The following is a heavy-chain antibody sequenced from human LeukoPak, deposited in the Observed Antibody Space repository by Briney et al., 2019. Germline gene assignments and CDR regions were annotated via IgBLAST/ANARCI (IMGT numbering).Heavy chain of an antibody. CDR1: GYSFTNFW. CDR2: VYPGDFET. D-gene: IGHD1-26*01. V-gene: IGHV5-51*01. Sequence: GESLKISCKGSGYSFTNFWIGWVRQMPGRGLEWMGIVYPGDFETRYSPSFQGQVTISADKSISTAYLQWNSLKASDTAMYYCARRRDLYPGSYYPFDYWGQGTLVTVSS. J-gene: IGHJ4*02. CDR3: ARRRDLYPGSYYPFDY.